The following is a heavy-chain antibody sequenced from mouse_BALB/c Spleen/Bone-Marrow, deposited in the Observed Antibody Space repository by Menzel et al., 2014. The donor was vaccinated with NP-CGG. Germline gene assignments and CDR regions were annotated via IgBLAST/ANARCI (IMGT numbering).Heavy chain of an antibody. CDR1: GFTFTDYY. J-gene: IGHJ3*01. V-gene: IGHV7-3*02. CDR3: ARDGGLRRFAY. CDR2: IRNKANGYTT. D-gene: IGHD2-2*01. Sequence: EVKVVESGGGLVQPGGSLRLSCATSGFTFTDYYMSWVRQPPGKALEWLGFIRNKANGYTTEYSASVKGRFTISRDNSQSILYLQMNTLRAEDSATYYCARDGGLRRFAYWGQGTLVTVSA.